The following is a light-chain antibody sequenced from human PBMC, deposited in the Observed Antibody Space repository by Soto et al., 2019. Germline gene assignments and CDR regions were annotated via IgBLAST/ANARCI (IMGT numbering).Light chain of an antibody. CDR3: QQNDNVPYT. Sequence: DIQMTQSPSSLSASVGDRVTITCQASQDISNYLNWYQQKPGKAPKLLIYDASNLETGVPSRFSRSGSGADFTFTISSLQPEEIVTYYCQQNDNVPYTFGPGTKLEIK. CDR2: DAS. CDR1: QDISNY. V-gene: IGKV1-33*01. J-gene: IGKJ2*01.